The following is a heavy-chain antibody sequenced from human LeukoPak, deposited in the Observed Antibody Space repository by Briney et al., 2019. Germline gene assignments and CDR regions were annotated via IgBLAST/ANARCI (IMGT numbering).Heavy chain of an antibody. Sequence: SETLSLTCTVSGGSLSNYCWSWIRQPPGKGLEWMGYIYYSGSTKYNPSLKSRVTISVDTSKNQFSLNLSSVTAADTAMYYCARTGYCSRISCYPYYYGMDVWGQGTTVTVSS. V-gene: IGHV4-59*13. D-gene: IGHD2-2*01. CDR2: IYYSGST. CDR3: ARTGYCSRISCYPYYYGMDV. J-gene: IGHJ6*02. CDR1: GGSLSNYC.